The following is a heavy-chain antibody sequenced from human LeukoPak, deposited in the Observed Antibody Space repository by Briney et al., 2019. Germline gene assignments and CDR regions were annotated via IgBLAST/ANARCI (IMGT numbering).Heavy chain of an antibody. CDR1: GYNFNSYW. CDR2: IYPGDSDS. J-gene: IGHJ3*02. Sequence: GESRMISCKGSGYNFNSYWIGWVRQMPGKGLEWMGIIYPGDSDSRYSISIQSQVTISADKSISTAYLQWSSLKASDTAMYYCARSTAFDMWGQGTLVTVSS. V-gene: IGHV5-51*03. CDR3: ARSTAFDM.